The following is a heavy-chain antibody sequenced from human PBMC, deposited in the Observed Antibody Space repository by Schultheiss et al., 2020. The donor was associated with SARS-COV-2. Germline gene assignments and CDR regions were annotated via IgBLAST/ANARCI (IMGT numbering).Heavy chain of an antibody. CDR3: ARAGGSGSANDY. V-gene: IGHV4-59*12. CDR1: GGSISSYY. CDR2: IYYSGST. D-gene: IGHD3-10*01. Sequence: SETLSLTCTVSGGSISSYYWSWIRQPPGKGLEWIGYIYYSGSTNYNPSLKSRVTISVDTSKNQFSLKLSSVTAADTAVYYCARAGGSGSANDYWGQGTLVTVAS. J-gene: IGHJ4*02.